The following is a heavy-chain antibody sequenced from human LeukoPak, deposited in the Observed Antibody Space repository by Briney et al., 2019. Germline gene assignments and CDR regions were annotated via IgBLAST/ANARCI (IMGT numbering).Heavy chain of an antibody. CDR2: ISYDGSNK. V-gene: IGHV3-30*18. D-gene: IGHD1-26*01. J-gene: IGHJ4*02. Sequence: GGSLTLSCAASGFTFSSYGMHWVRQAPGKGLEWVAVISYDGSNKYYADSVKGRFTISRDNSKNTLYLQMNSLRAEDTAVYYCAKDVSGGFDYWGQGTLVTVSS. CDR1: GFTFSSYG. CDR3: AKDVSGGFDY.